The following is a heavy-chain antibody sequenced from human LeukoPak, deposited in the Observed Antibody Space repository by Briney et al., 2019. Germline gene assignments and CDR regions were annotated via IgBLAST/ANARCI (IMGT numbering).Heavy chain of an antibody. J-gene: IGHJ4*02. CDR3: ARVGSRWELLLNY. V-gene: IGHV1-18*01. CDR2: ISAYNGNT. D-gene: IGHD1-26*01. Sequence: ASVKVSCKVSGYTLTELSMHWVRQAPGQGLEWMGWISAYNGNTNYAQKLQGRVTMTTDTSTSTAYMELRSLRSDDTAVYYCARVGSRWELLLNYWGQGTLVTVSS. CDR1: GYTLTELS.